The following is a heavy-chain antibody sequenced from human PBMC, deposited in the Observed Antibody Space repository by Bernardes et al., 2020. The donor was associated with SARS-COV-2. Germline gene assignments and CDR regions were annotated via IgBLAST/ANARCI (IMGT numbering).Heavy chain of an antibody. J-gene: IGHJ2*01. CDR3: ARARAYGTWYFDL. V-gene: IGHV3-7*01. D-gene: IGHD4-17*01. CDR2: INQDGTEK. CDR1: GFTFTNYW. Sequence: VGSLSLSCVASGFTFTNYWMSWVRQAPGQGLEWVANINQDGTEKNYVDSVKGRFTISRDNARNWLYLQMSGLRAEDTALYYCARARAYGTWYFDLWGRGTLVTVSS.